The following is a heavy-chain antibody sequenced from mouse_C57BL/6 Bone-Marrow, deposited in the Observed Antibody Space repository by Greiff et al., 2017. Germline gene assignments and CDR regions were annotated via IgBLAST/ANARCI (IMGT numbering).Heavy chain of an antibody. CDR3: ARRRGFAY. Sequence: EVMLVESGGDLVKPGGSLKLSCAASGFTFSSYGMSWVRQTPDKRLEWVATISSGGSYTYYPDSVKGRFTISRDNAKNTLYLQMSSLKSEDTAMYYCARRRGFAYWGQGTLVNVSA. V-gene: IGHV5-6*02. CDR1: GFTFSSYG. J-gene: IGHJ3*01. CDR2: ISSGGSYT.